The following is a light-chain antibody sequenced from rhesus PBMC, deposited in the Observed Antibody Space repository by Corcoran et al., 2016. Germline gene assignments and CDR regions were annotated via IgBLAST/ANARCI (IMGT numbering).Light chain of an antibody. V-gene: IGKV1-44*02. CDR2: AAS. J-gene: IGKJ4*01. CDR3: QQHYSHPLT. CDR1: QTISSY. Sequence: DIQMTQSPSSLSASVGDRVTITCRASQTISSYLAWYQQKPGKVPKLLIYAASSLEGGVPSRFSGSGSGTEFTLAISGLQPKDFATYYCQQHYSHPLTFGGGTKVEIK.